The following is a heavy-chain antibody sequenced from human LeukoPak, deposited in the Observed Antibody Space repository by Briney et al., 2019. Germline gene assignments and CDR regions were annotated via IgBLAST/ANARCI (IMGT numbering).Heavy chain of an antibody. D-gene: IGHD1-26*01. CDR1: GYTFTNYW. CDR3: ARHRSGDYSDASPI. V-gene: IGHV5-51*01. J-gene: IGHJ3*02. Sequence: SGESLKISCKGSGYTFTNYWIDWVRQMPGKGLEWMGIIRPSDSDVRYSPSFEGQVTLSADNSINTVYLQWSSLKASDTAMYFCARHRSGDYSDASPIWGQGTMVTVSS. CDR2: IRPSDSDV.